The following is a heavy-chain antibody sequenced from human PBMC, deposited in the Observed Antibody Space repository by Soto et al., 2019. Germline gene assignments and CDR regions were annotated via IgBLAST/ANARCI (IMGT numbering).Heavy chain of an antibody. V-gene: IGHV1-69*13. J-gene: IGHJ5*02. CDR3: ARDYSSSLNWFDP. CDR1: GGTFSSYA. Sequence: AVKVSCKASGGTFSSYAISWVRQAPGQGLEWMGGIIPIFGTANYAQKFQGRVTITADESTSTAYMELSSLRSEDTAVYYCARDYSSSLNWFDPWGQGTLVTVSS. D-gene: IGHD6-13*01. CDR2: IIPIFGTA.